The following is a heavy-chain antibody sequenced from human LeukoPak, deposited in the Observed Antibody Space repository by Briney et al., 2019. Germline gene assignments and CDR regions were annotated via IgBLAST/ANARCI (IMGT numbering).Heavy chain of an antibody. CDR3: ARDVDSGDYHDAFDI. D-gene: IGHD4-17*01. V-gene: IGHV4-61*02. CDR2: IYTSGST. J-gene: IGHJ3*02. Sequence: PSQTLSLTCTVSGGSISSGSYYWSWIRQPAGKGLEWIGRIYTSGSTNYNPSLKSRVTISVDTSKNQFPLKLSSVTAADTAVYYCARDVDSGDYHDAFDIWGQGTMVTVSS. CDR1: GGSISSGSYY.